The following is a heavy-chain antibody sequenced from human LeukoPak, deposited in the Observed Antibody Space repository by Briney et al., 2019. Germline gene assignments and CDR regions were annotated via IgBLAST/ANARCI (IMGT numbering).Heavy chain of an antibody. CDR1: GFTFSSYA. CDR2: ISGGGVTT. Sequence: SGGSLRLSCAASGFTFSSYAMNWVRQVPGKGLEWVSAISGGGVTTYYVDSVKGRFTISRDSSKNTLFLHMNTLRAEDTAIYYCAKDRTVGASYWYFDLWGRGTLVTVSS. J-gene: IGHJ2*01. D-gene: IGHD1-26*01. V-gene: IGHV3-23*01. CDR3: AKDRTVGASYWYFDL.